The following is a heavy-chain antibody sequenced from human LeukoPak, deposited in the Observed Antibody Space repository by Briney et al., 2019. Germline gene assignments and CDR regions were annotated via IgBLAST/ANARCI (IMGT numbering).Heavy chain of an antibody. D-gene: IGHD6-6*01. V-gene: IGHV1-2*02. Sequence: ASVTVSCKASGSTFTGYYIHWVRRAPGQGLEWMGWIYPYSGDTNYAQNFQGRVTMTRDTSISTAYMELSSLKSDDTAVYYCARDRNSGSSLDIWGQGTMLTVSS. CDR1: GSTFTGYY. J-gene: IGHJ3*02. CDR3: ARDRNSGSSLDI. CDR2: IYPYSGDT.